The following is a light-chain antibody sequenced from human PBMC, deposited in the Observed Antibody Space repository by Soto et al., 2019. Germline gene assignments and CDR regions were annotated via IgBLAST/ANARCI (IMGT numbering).Light chain of an antibody. CDR3: SSYSVSSTSYV. Sequence: QSVLTQPASVSGSPGQSITISCTGTSGDVGSFDLVSWYQQHPGKAPKLMIFEVSNRPSGVSNRFSGSKSGNTASLSISGLQAEDEADYYCSSYSVSSTSYVFATGTKVTVL. J-gene: IGLJ1*01. V-gene: IGLV2-23*02. CDR2: EVS. CDR1: SGDVGSFDL.